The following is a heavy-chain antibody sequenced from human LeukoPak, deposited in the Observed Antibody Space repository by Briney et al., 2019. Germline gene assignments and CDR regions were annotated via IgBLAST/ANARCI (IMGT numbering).Heavy chain of an antibody. CDR3: ARDLVATIAFPYDYVWGSYRPPGW. Sequence: GASVKVSCKASGYTFTSYGISWVRQAPGQGLEWMGWISAYNGNTNYAQKLQGRVTMTTDTSTSTAYMELRSLRSDDTAVYYCARDLVATIAFPYDYVWGSYRPPGWWGQGTLVTVSS. J-gene: IGHJ4*02. CDR1: GYTFTSYG. V-gene: IGHV1-18*01. CDR2: ISAYNGNT. D-gene: IGHD3-16*02.